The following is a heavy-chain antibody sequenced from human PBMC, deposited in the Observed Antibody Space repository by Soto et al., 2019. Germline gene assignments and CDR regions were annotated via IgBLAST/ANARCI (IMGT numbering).Heavy chain of an antibody. J-gene: IGHJ4*02. CDR2: IGTAADT. CDR1: AFTFSNYD. CDR3: ARDEVRGYIDY. Sequence: GGALRLSCAVSAFTFSNYDMYRVRQATRKGQEWVSSIGTAADTFYTGSVQGRFTVSRENARNSLYLQMNSLRAEDTAVYYCARDEVRGYIDYWGQGTLVTVSS. D-gene: IGHD3-10*01. V-gene: IGHV3-13*04.